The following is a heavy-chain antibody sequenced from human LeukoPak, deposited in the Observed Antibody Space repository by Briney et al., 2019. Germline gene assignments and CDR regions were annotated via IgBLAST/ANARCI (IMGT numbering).Heavy chain of an antibody. CDR3: AKDVRDGRDGSGLGPDY. CDR1: GFTFSIYG. CDR2: LEGDESQE. J-gene: IGHJ4*02. Sequence: GGSLRLSCAASGFTFSIYGIHGVPHAPDKGRECVAYLEGDESQEYYVHSVKGRFTISRDNSKNTMYLQMNNLRAEDTAVYYCAKDVRDGRDGSGLGPDYWGQGTLVTVST. D-gene: IGHD3-22*01. V-gene: IGHV3-30*02.